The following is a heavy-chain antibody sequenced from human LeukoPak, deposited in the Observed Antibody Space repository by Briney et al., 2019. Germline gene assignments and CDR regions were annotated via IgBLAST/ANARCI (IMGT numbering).Heavy chain of an antibody. Sequence: SETLSLTCAVSGYSISSGYYWGWIRQPPGKGLEWIGSIYHSGSTYYNPSLKSRVTISVDTSKNQFSLKLSSVTAADTAVYYCARGDDILTGWYYLDYWGQGTLVTVSS. CDR3: ARGDDILTGWYYLDY. J-gene: IGHJ4*02. CDR2: IYHSGST. D-gene: IGHD3-9*01. V-gene: IGHV4-38-2*01. CDR1: GYSISSGYY.